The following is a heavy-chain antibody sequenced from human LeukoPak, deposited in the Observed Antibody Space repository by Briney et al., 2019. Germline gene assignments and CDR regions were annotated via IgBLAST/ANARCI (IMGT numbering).Heavy chain of an antibody. CDR2: ISSSSSTI. Sequence: GGSLRLSCAASGFTFSHYSMNWVRQAPGKGLEWVSYISSSSSTIYYADSVKGRFTISRDNSKNTLYLQLNSLSADDTAVYYCARNSAWYGVSWGQGTLVTVSS. J-gene: IGHJ4*02. CDR1: GFTFSHYS. D-gene: IGHD6-19*01. V-gene: IGHV3-48*01. CDR3: ARNSAWYGVS.